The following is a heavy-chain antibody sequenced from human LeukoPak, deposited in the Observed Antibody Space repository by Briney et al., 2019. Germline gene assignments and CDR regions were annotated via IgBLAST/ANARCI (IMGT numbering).Heavy chain of an antibody. CDR3: GRLAYCGGDCYPVDY. CDR1: GGSISSGDYY. CDR2: IYYSGST. D-gene: IGHD2-21*02. V-gene: IGHV4-61*08. Sequence: SETLSLTCTVSGGSISSGDYYWSWIRQPPGKGLEWIGYIYYSGSTNYNPSLTSRFTISVGTSKNQFSLKLTYVTAADTAVYYCGRLAYCGGDCYPVDYWGQGTLVTVSS. J-gene: IGHJ4*02.